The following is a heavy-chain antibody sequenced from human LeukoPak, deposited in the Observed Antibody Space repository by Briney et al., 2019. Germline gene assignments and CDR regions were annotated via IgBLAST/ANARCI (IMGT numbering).Heavy chain of an antibody. Sequence: SETLSLTCTVSGGSISSYYWSWIRQPAGKGLEWIGRIYTSGSTNYNPSLKSRVTMSVDTSKNQFSLKLSSVTAAGTAVYYCARDSPKKRSITIFGVVTNNWFDPWGQGTLVTVSS. D-gene: IGHD3-3*01. V-gene: IGHV4-4*07. J-gene: IGHJ5*02. CDR2: IYTSGST. CDR1: GGSISSYY. CDR3: ARDSPKKRSITIFGVVTNNWFDP.